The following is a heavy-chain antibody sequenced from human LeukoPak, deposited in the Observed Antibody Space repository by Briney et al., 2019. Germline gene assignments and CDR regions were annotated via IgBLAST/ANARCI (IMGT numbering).Heavy chain of an antibody. Sequence: ETLSLTFAAPGGSLSSNRCGTVPQPPGKGLERVGEMHHNGPTSYNLSLKSRHTISVDKSKSQFSLKLSSVTGADTAIYYCTMNVGREVTNNWFDPWGQGTLVTVSS. CDR3: TMNVGREVTNNWFDP. CDR2: MHHNGPT. CDR1: GGSLSSNR. J-gene: IGHJ5*02. V-gene: IGHV4-4*02. D-gene: IGHD4-17*01.